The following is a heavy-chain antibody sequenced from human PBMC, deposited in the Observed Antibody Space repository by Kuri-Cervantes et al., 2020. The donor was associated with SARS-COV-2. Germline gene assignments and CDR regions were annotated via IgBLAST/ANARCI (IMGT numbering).Heavy chain of an antibody. CDR3: ARTMVRLYFDY. CDR1: GYSISSGYY. J-gene: IGHJ4*02. CDR2: IYHSGST. D-gene: IGHD3-10*01. Sequence: GSLRLSCAVSGYSISSGYYWGWIRQPPGKGLEWTGSIYHSGSTYYNPSLKSRVTISVDTSKNQFSLKLSYVTAAYTAVYYCARTMVRLYFDYWGQGTLVTVSS. V-gene: IGHV4-38-2*01.